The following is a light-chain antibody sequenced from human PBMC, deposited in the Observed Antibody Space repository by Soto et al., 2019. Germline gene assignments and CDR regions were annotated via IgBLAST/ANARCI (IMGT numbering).Light chain of an antibody. CDR3: VTGQRSLNFGV. Sequence: QSVLTQPPSVSAAPGQKVTISCSGSSSNIGNNYVFWYQQLPGTAPKLLFYDNDKRPSGIPDRFSGSKSGTSATLGITGLQTGDVGEEYRVTGQRSLNFGVFGGGTTLTVL. V-gene: IGLV1-51*01. CDR2: DND. CDR1: SSNIGNNY. J-gene: IGLJ2*01.